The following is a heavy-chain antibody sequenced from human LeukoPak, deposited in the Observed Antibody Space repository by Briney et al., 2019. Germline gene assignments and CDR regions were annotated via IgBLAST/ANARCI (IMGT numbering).Heavy chain of an antibody. CDR2: IYPGDSDT. V-gene: IGHV5-51*01. CDR1: GYSFTSYW. D-gene: IGHD2-15*01. Sequence: GESLKISCKGSGYSFTSYWIGWVRQMPGKGLEWMWIIYPGDSDTRYSPSFQGQVTISADKSISTAYLQWSSLKASDTAMYYCARLRRGIGYCSGGSCYSVDHAFDIWGQGTMVTVSS. J-gene: IGHJ3*02. CDR3: ARLRRGIGYCSGGSCYSVDHAFDI.